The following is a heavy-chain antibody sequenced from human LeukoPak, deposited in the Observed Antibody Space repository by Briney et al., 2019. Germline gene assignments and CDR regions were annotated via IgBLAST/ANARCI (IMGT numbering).Heavy chain of an antibody. CDR3: ARDPYYDFWSGYPLFDY. CDR1: GFTFGSYY. D-gene: IGHD3-3*01. J-gene: IGHJ4*02. V-gene: IGHV3-7*01. CDR2: IKQDGSEK. Sequence: GGSLRLSCAASGFTFGSYYMTWVRQAPGKGLEWVANIKQDGSEKYYVDSVKGRFTISRDNAKNSLYLQMNSLRAEDTAVYYCARDPYYDFWSGYPLFDYWGQGTLVTVSS.